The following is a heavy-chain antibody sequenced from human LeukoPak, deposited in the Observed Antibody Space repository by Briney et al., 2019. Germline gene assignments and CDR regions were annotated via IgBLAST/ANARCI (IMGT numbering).Heavy chain of an antibody. D-gene: IGHD3-22*01. V-gene: IGHV3-23*01. Sequence: PGASLRLSCAASGFTFSSYATSWVRQAPGKGLEWVSAISGSGGSTYYADSVKGRFTISRDNSKNTLYLQMNSLRAEDTAVYYCAKGPGSSGPTGAYYYYYGMDVWGQGTTVTVSS. CDR1: GFTFSSYA. J-gene: IGHJ6*02. CDR3: AKGPGSSGPTGAYYYYYGMDV. CDR2: ISGSGGST.